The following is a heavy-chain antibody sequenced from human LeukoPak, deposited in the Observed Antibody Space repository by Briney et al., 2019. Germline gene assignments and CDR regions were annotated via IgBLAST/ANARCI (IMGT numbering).Heavy chain of an antibody. V-gene: IGHV4-59*12. CDR1: GGSISPYY. Sequence: SETLSLTCTVSGGSISPYYWSWIRQTPGKGLEWIGHIYYSGSTSYNPSLKSRITISVDTSKNQFSLKLSSVTAADTAVYYCARDYYGSGSYYPLDYWGQGTLVTVSS. J-gene: IGHJ4*02. CDR2: IYYSGST. D-gene: IGHD3-10*01. CDR3: ARDYYGSGSYYPLDY.